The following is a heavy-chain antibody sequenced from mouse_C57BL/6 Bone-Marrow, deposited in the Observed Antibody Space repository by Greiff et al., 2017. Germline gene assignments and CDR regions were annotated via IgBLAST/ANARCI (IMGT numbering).Heavy chain of an antibody. J-gene: IGHJ1*03. D-gene: IGHD1-1*01. V-gene: IGHV1-81*01. CDR1: GYTFTSYG. CDR2: IYPRSGNT. Sequence: VQLQQSGAELARPGASVKLSCKASGYTFTSYGISWVKQRTGQGLEWIGEIYPRSGNTYYNEKFKGKATLTAVKSSSTAYMELRSLTSEDSAVYFCARKRIFTSVVERDFDVWGTGTTVTVSS. CDR3: ARKRIFTSVVERDFDV.